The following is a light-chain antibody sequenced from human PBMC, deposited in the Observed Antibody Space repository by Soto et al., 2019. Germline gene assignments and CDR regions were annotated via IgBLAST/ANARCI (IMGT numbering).Light chain of an antibody. J-gene: IGKJ4*01. CDR2: GAS. V-gene: IGKV1-5*01. Sequence: DIQMTQSPSTLSASVGDRVTITCRASQSVTSRLAWYQQKPGKAPKLLIYGASNLESGVLSRFSGSGSGTEFTLTISSLQPDDFATYYCQQYNSYSLTFGGGTTVEIK. CDR3: QQYNSYSLT. CDR1: QSVTSR.